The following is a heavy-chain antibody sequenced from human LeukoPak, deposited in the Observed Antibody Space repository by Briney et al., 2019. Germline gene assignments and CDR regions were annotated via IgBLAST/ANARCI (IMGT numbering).Heavy chain of an antibody. V-gene: IGHV3-7*01. Sequence: PGGSLRLSCAASGFTFSDYYMSWIRQAPGKGLEWVANIKQDGTEKHYVDSVKGRFTISRDNAENSLYLQMNSLRAEDTAVYYCTRDTGCPGGTCYSFYDYWGQGTLVTVSS. CDR3: TRDTGCPGGTCYSFYDY. CDR2: IKQDGTEK. CDR1: GFTFSDYY. J-gene: IGHJ4*02. D-gene: IGHD2-15*01.